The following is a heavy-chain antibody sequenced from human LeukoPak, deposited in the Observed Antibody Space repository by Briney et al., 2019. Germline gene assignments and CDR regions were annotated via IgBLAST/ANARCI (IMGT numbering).Heavy chain of an antibody. V-gene: IGHV4-4*07. Sequence: SETPSLTCTVSGGSISSYYWSWIRQPAGKGLEWLGRIYTSGSTNYNPSLKSRVTISVDTSKNQFSLKLSSVTAADTAVYYCARKYCSGGSCYYDYWGQGTLVTVSS. CDR3: ARKYCSGGSCYYDY. D-gene: IGHD2-15*01. J-gene: IGHJ4*02. CDR1: GGSISSYY. CDR2: IYTSGST.